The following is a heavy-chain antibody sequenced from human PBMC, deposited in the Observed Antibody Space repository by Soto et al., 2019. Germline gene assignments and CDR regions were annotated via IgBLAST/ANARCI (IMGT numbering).Heavy chain of an antibody. CDR2: ISSSSSYI. Sequence: EVQLVESGGGLVKPGGSLRLSCAASGFTFSSYSMNWVRQAPGKGLEWVSSISSSSSYIYYADSVKGRFTISRDNAKNSLYLPMNSLRAEDTAVYYCARKSSSSWYLGAFDIWGQGTMVTVSS. CDR1: GFTFSSYS. J-gene: IGHJ3*02. V-gene: IGHV3-21*01. D-gene: IGHD6-13*01. CDR3: ARKSSSSWYLGAFDI.